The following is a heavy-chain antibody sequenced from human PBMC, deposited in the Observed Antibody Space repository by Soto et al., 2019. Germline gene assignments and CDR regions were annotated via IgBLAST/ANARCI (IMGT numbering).Heavy chain of an antibody. V-gene: IGHV3-23*01. J-gene: IGHJ6*02. CDR3: AKYDYGDYEVRVRYYYYGMDV. CDR2: ISGSGGST. D-gene: IGHD4-17*01. Sequence: GGSLRLSCAASGFTFSSYAMSWVRQAPGKGLEWVSAISGSGGSTYYADSVKGRFTISRDNSKNTLYLQMNSLRAEDTAVYYCAKYDYGDYEVRVRYYYYGMDVWGHGTTVTVSS. CDR1: GFTFSSYA.